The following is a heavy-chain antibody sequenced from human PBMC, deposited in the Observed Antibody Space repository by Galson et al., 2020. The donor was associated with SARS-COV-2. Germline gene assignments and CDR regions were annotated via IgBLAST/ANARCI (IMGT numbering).Heavy chain of an antibody. CDR2: IYPGNSET. Sequence: ESMQHSCTRSGYPFTHSWIGRVRQLPGQRLEWLGRIYPGNSETRYSPSRQGQVTISADTSIHTADLQWSSLKAWDPAIDCWARHGMADTLGIAYWGQGTQVTVSS. CDR3: ARHGMADTLGIAY. CDR1: GYPFTHSW. V-gene: IGHV5-51*01. D-gene: IGHD6-19*01. J-gene: IGHJ4*02.